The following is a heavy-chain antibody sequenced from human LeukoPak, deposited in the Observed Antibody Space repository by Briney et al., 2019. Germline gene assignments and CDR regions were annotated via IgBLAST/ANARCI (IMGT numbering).Heavy chain of an antibody. V-gene: IGHV3-48*03. J-gene: IGHJ4*02. D-gene: IGHD6-25*01. CDR2: ISRSGSNI. CDR1: GFTFSSYE. Sequence: PGGSLRLSCAASGFTFSSYEMNWVRQAPGKGLEWVSYISRSGSNIYYADSVKGRFTISRDNARNSLYLQMNSLRAEDAAVYYCANRLAYYFDYWGQGTLVTVSS. CDR3: ANRLAYYFDY.